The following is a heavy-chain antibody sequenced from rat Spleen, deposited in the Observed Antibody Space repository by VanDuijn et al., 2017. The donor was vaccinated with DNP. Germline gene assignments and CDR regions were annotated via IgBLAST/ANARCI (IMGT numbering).Heavy chain of an antibody. CDR3: TSPVPSGHYVMDA. V-gene: IGHV5-20*01. J-gene: IGHJ4*01. CDR1: GFTFSDYY. CDR2: ISYDGSVT. D-gene: IGHD4-3*01. Sequence: EVQLVESGGGLVQPGRSLKLSCAASGFTFSDYYMAWVRQAPTKGLEWVAYISYDGSVTYYGDSVKGRFTISRDNEKSTLYLQMDSLRSEDTATYYCTSPVPSGHYVMDAWGQGTSVTVSS.